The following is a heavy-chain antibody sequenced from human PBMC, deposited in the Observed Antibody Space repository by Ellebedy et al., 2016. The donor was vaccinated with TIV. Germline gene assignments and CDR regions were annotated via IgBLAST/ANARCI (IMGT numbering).Heavy chain of an antibody. Sequence: GSLRLSCTVSSGAINTRDYSWDWIRQPPGKGLEWIGSISYSGSTNYAPSLNSRVNISVDTSKNQFSLRLSSVTAADTSMYYCGTQIEVTGEIANWGQGTLVTVAS. CDR3: GTQIEVTGEIAN. J-gene: IGHJ4*02. CDR1: SGAINTRDYS. V-gene: IGHV4-39*01. D-gene: IGHD3-22*01. CDR2: ISYSGST.